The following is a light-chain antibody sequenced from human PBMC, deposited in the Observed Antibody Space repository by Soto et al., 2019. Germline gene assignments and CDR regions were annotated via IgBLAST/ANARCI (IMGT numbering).Light chain of an antibody. CDR3: GTWDSSLTAVV. Sequence: QSVLTQPPSVSAAPGQKVTISCSGSSSNTGGNYVSWYQHFPGAAPKLLIYDDNKRPSGISDRFSASKSGASAALGIAGLQPGDEADYYCGTWDSSLTAVVLGGGTKLTVL. CDR2: DDN. V-gene: IGLV1-51*01. CDR1: SSNTGGNY. J-gene: IGLJ2*01.